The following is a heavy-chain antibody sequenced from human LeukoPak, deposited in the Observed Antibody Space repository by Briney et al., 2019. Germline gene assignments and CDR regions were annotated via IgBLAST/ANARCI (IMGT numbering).Heavy chain of an antibody. CDR3: ARGSSIVVVPAAISYYYMDV. D-gene: IGHD2-2*01. CDR2: IIPIFGTA. Sequence: EASVKVSCKASGGTFSSYAISWVRQAPGQGLEWMGRIIPIFGTANYAQKFQGRVTITADESTSTAYMELSSLRSEDTAVYYCARGSSIVVVPAAISYYYMDVWGKGTTVTVSS. J-gene: IGHJ6*03. CDR1: GGTFSSYA. V-gene: IGHV1-69*13.